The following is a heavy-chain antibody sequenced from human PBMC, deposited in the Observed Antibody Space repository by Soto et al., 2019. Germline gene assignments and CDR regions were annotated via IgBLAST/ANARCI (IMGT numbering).Heavy chain of an antibody. CDR3: ARGAGYCSGGSCYYYYMDV. CDR1: GFTFSSYS. V-gene: IGHV3-48*01. D-gene: IGHD2-15*01. Sequence: GGSLRLTCAASGFTFSSYSMNWVRQAPGKGLEWVSYISSSSSTIYYADSVKGRFTISRDNAKNSLYLQMNSLRAEDTAVYYCARGAGYCSGGSCYYYYMDVWGKGTTVTVSS. CDR2: ISSSSSTI. J-gene: IGHJ6*03.